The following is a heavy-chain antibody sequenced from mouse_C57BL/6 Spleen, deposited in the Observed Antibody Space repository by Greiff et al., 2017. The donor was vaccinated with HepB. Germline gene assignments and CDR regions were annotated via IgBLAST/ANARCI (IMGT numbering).Heavy chain of an antibody. CDR1: GYTFTDYY. CDR2: IYPGSGNT. V-gene: IGHV1-76*01. D-gene: IGHD3-1*01. Sequence: QVQLQQSGAELVRPGASVKLSCKASGYTFTDYYINWVKQRPGQGLEWIARIYPGSGNTYYNEKFKGKATLTAEKSSSTAYMQLSSLTSEDSAVYFCARSGGPGAWFAYWGQGTLVTVSA. CDR3: ARSGGPGAWFAY. J-gene: IGHJ3*01.